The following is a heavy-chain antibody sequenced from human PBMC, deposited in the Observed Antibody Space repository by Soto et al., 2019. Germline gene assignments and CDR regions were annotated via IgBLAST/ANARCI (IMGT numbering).Heavy chain of an antibody. V-gene: IGHV3-23*01. CDR3: AKDPLKFRVRGVFRYYYGMDV. CDR2: ISGSGGST. Sequence: GGSRRVSGASCGCAVRSCARSMVRQAPGKGLEWVSAISGSGGSTYYADSVKGRFTISRDNSKNTLYLQMNSLRAEDTAVYYCAKDPLKFRVRGVFRYYYGMDVWGQGTTVTVSS. D-gene: IGHD3-10*01. J-gene: IGHJ6*02. CDR1: GCAVRSCA.